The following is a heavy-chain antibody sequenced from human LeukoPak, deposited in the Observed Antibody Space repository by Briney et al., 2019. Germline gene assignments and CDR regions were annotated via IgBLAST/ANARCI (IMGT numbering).Heavy chain of an antibody. CDR1: GFTFDDYA. Sequence: GGSLRLSCAASGFTFDDYAMHWVRQAPGKGLEWVSGISWNSGSIDYADSVKGRFTISRDNAKNSLYLQMNSLRAEDMALYYCAKGVDRGYNYNFDYWGQGTLVTVSS. CDR3: AKGVDRGYNYNFDY. CDR2: ISWNSGSI. J-gene: IGHJ4*02. D-gene: IGHD5-18*01. V-gene: IGHV3-9*03.